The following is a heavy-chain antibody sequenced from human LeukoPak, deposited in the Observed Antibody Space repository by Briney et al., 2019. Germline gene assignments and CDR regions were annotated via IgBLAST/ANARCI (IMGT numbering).Heavy chain of an antibody. D-gene: IGHD2-15*01. CDR3: ATADSNCSGGSCYSSDY. CDR2: FDPEDGET. CDR1: GYTLTVLS. J-gene: IGHJ4*02. V-gene: IGHV1-24*01. Sequence: ASVKVSCTVSGYTLTVLSMHWVRQAPGKGLEWMGGFDPEDGETIYAQKFQGRVTMTEDTSTDTAYMELSSLRSEDTAVYYCATADSNCSGGSCYSSDYWGQGTLVTVSS.